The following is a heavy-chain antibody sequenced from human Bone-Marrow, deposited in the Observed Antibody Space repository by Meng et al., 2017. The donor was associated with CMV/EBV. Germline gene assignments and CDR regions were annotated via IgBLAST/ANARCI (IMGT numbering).Heavy chain of an antibody. Sequence: GGSLRLSCAASRFTFSRFNIHWVRQAPGKGLEWVAVISYDGRNKNYADSVRGRFTISRDNAKDTLYLQMNSLRVEDTAVYYCASEVRDFWSGMRDVWGQGTTVTVSS. CDR1: RFTFSRFN. CDR2: ISYDGRNK. V-gene: IGHV3-30*04. CDR3: ASEVRDFWSGMRDV. J-gene: IGHJ6*02. D-gene: IGHD3-3*01.